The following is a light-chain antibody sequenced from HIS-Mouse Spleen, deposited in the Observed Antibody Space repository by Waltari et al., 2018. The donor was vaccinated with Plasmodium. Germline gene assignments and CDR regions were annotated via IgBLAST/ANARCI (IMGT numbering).Light chain of an antibody. J-gene: IGLJ2*01. CDR2: DVS. CDR1: SRDVGGYNY. Sequence: QSALTQPASVSGSPGQSITIPCPGTSRDVGGYNYVSWYQQHPGKAPKLMIYDVSNWPSGVSNRFSGSKSGNTASLTISGLQAEDEADYYCSSYTSSSTLVFGGGTKLTVL. V-gene: IGLV2-14*03. CDR3: SSYTSSSTLV.